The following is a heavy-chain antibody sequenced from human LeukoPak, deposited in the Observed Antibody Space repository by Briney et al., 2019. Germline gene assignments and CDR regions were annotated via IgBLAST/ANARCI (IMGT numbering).Heavy chain of an antibody. CDR3: ASLGSSSGWYWENWFDP. J-gene: IGHJ5*02. CDR1: GFTFSSYA. D-gene: IGHD6-19*01. CDR2: ISGSGGST. V-gene: IGHV3-23*01. Sequence: PGGSLRLSCAASGFTFSSYAMSWVRQAPGKGLEWVSAISGSGGSTYYADSVKGRLTISRGNSKNTLYLQMNSLRAEDTAVYYCASLGSSSGWYWENWFDPWGQGTLVTVSS.